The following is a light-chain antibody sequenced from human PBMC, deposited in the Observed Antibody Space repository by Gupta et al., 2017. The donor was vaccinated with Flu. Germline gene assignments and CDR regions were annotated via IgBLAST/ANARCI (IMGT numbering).Light chain of an antibody. CDR1: ETIRGY. V-gene: IGKV1-39*01. J-gene: IGKJ1*01. Sequence: DIQMTQSPSSLSASVGDRVTITCRASETIRGYLNWYQQKPGKAPDLLIYETSTLQSGVPSRFSGSGSETHYTLTISSLQPEDFATYHCLQSNSIPWTFGQGTKVEIK. CDR3: LQSNSIPWT. CDR2: ETS.